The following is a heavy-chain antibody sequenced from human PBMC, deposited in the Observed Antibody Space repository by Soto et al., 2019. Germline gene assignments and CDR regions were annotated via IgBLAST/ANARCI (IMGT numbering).Heavy chain of an antibody. Sequence: QVQLVQSGAEVKKPGSSVKVSCKASGGTFSSYTISWVRQAPGQGLEWMGRIIPILGIANYAQKFQGRVTITADKSTSTAYMERSSLRSEDTAVYYCARWDCSSTSCSFDPWGQGTLVTVSS. CDR1: GGTFSSYT. J-gene: IGHJ5*02. CDR2: IIPILGIA. CDR3: ARWDCSSTSCSFDP. D-gene: IGHD2-2*01. V-gene: IGHV1-69*02.